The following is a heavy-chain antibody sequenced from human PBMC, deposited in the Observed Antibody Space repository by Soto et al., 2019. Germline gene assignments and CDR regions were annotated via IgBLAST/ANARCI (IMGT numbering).Heavy chain of an antibody. CDR3: ARPQYYFGSGNFAFDI. CDR1: GFTFSSYG. J-gene: IGHJ3*02. Sequence: QVQLVESGGGVVQPGRSLRLSCAASGFTFSSYGMHWVRQAPGKGLEWLAAMSFDGSNKYYADSVKGRFTISRDTSKNTLYLQLGSLRAEDTAVYFCARPQYYFGSGNFAFDIWGRGTIGTVSS. V-gene: IGHV3-30*03. D-gene: IGHD3-10*01. CDR2: MSFDGSNK.